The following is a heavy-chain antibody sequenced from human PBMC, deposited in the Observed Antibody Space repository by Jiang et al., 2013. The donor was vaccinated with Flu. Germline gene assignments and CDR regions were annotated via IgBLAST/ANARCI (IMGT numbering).Heavy chain of an antibody. J-gene: IGHJ3*02. CDR3: ATVRVGIVVVYDAFDI. CDR2: VDPEDGET. V-gene: IGHV1-69-2*01. CDR1: GYTFTDYY. Sequence: SGAEVKNPGASVKVSCKASGYTFTDYYMHWVQQAPGKGLEWMGLVDPEDGETIYAEKFQGRVTITADTSTDTAYMELSSLRSEDTAVYYCATVRVGIVVVYDAFDIWGQGTMVTVSS. D-gene: IGHD3-22*01.